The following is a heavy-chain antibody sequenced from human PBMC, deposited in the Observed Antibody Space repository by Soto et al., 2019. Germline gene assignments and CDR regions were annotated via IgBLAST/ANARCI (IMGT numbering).Heavy chain of an antibody. D-gene: IGHD3-22*01. CDR3: ARQRGYYDSSGYNDY. Sequence: GESLKISCKGSGYSFTSYWIGWVRQMPGKGLEWMGIIYPGDSDTRYSPSFQGQVTISADKSISTAYLQWSSLKASDTAMYYCARQRGYYDSSGYNDYWGQGTLVTVSS. J-gene: IGHJ4*02. CDR2: IYPGDSDT. CDR1: GYSFTSYW. V-gene: IGHV5-51*01.